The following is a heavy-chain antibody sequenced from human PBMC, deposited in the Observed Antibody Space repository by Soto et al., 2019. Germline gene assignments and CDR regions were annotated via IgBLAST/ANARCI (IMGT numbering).Heavy chain of an antibody. CDR1: GFTLSSYA. CDR3: ARDLYYDFWSGYLDY. D-gene: IGHD3-3*01. Sequence: PGGSLRLSCAASGFTLSSYAMHWVRQAPGKGLEWVAVISYDGSNKYYADSVKGRFTISRDNSKNTLYLQMNSLRAEDTAVCYCARDLYYDFWSGYLDYWGQGTLVTVSS. V-gene: IGHV3-30-3*01. CDR2: ISYDGSNK. J-gene: IGHJ4*02.